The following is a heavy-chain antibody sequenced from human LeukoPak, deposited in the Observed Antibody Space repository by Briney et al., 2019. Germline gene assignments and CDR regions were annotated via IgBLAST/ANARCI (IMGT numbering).Heavy chain of an antibody. CDR1: GFTFSNAW. Sequence: PGGSLRLSCAGSGFTFSNAWMNWVRQAPGKGLEWVGRIKSEPNGGTTDYAAPVKGRFSISRDDSRNTVYLQINRLETEDTAVFNCSTGGYFFDYWGLGTLVTVSS. CDR3: STGGYFFDY. CDR2: IKSEPNGGTT. J-gene: IGHJ4*02. V-gene: IGHV3-15*07.